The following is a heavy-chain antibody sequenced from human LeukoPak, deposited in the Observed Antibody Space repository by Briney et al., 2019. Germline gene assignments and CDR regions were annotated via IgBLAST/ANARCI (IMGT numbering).Heavy chain of an antibody. J-gene: IGHJ4*02. D-gene: IGHD3-22*01. CDR1: GFTFRSYG. V-gene: IGHV3-30*02. CDR3: AKDSSDYYFDY. CDR2: IWYDEITK. Sequence: GGSLRLSCVASGFTFRSYGIHWVRQAPGKGLEWLAFIWYDEITKDYADSVKGRFTISRDNSKNTLYVQMNSLRADDTAVYYCAKDSSDYYFDYWGQGTLVTVSS.